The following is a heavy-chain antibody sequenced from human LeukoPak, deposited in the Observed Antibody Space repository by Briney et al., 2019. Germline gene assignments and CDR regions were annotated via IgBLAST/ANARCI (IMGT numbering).Heavy chain of an antibody. CDR1: GFTFSNAW. V-gene: IGHV3-15*01. CDR2: IKSKTDGGTT. CDR3: SKSSGYYGRGFDY. J-gene: IGHJ4*02. Sequence: GGSLRLSCAASGFTFSNAWMSWVRQAPGKGLEWVGRIKSKTDGGTTDYAAPVKGRFTISRDDSKNTPYLQMNSLKTEDTALYYCSKSSGYYGRGFDYWGQGTLVTVSS. D-gene: IGHD3-22*01.